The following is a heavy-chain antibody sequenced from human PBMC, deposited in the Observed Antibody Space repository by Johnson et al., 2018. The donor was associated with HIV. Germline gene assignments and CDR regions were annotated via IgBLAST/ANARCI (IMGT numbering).Heavy chain of an antibody. CDR2: IRYDGNNK. J-gene: IGHJ3*01. CDR1: GFTFRNYG. Sequence: QVQLVESGGGVVQPGGSLRLSCAASGFTFRNYGMHWVRQAPGKGLAWVAFIRYDGNNKYYADSVKGRFTISRDNFKNTLYLQMKSLRAEDTAVYYCAKVGGSHDYVWGSYPGNWGQGTMVIVSS. CDR3: AKVGGSHDYVWGSYPGN. V-gene: IGHV3-30*02. D-gene: IGHD3-16*02.